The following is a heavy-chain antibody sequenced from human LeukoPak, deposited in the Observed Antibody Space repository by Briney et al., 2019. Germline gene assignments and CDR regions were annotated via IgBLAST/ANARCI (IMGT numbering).Heavy chain of an antibody. D-gene: IGHD1-1*01. V-gene: IGHV1-8*01. Sequence: ASVKVSCKTSGYAFTNLDINWLRQAPGQGLEWMGWMSPNSGDTGYAQKFQGRVSMTRDTSISTAYMELSSLRSEDTAVYYCASNPPNTGDFYYWGLGSLVTVSS. CDR1: GYAFTNLD. CDR3: ASNPPNTGDFYY. J-gene: IGHJ4*02. CDR2: MSPNSGDT.